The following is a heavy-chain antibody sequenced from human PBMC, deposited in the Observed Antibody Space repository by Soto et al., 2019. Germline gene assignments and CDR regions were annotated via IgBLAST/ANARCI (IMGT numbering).Heavy chain of an antibody. J-gene: IGHJ4*02. V-gene: IGHV1-3*01. Sequence: ASVKVSCKASGYTFTSYAMHWVRQAPGQRLEWMGWINAGNGNTKYSQKFQGRVTITRDTSASTAYMELSSLRSEDTAVYYCARGATYDFCSGYSPVFDDWGQGTLVTVSS. CDR3: ARGATYDFCSGYSPVFDD. D-gene: IGHD3-3*01. CDR2: INAGNGNT. CDR1: GYTFTSYA.